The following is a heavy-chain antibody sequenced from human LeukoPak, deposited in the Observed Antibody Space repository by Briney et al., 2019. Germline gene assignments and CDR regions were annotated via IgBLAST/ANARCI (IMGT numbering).Heavy chain of an antibody. CDR3: ASGFLDDFWSGHF. CDR2: IKQDGSEK. V-gene: IGHV3-7*01. D-gene: IGHD3-3*01. CDR1: GFTFSTYW. J-gene: IGHJ4*02. Sequence: GGSLRLSCAASGFTFSTYWMSWVRQAPGKGLEWVANIKQDGSEKYYVDSVKGRFTISRDNAKKSLYLQMNSLRAEDTAVYYCASGFLDDFWSGHFWGQGTLVTVS.